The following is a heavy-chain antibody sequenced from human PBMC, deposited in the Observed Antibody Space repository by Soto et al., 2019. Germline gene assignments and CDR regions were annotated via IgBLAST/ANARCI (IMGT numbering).Heavy chain of an antibody. CDR2: ISSSGTT. J-gene: IGHJ5*02. D-gene: IGHD1-1*01. CDR1: GDSVNSGAHY. CDR3: ARXKRRYGTYSSWFDP. V-gene: IGHV4-61*08. Sequence: QVQLQESGPGLVKPSETLSLTCIVSGDSVNSGAHYWSWIRQSPGTGLEWIGYISSSGTTTYSPSLRSRIIISSDTSRNLFSLRLTSVTAADTXXXXXARXKRRYGTYSSWFDPWGQGTLVTVSS.